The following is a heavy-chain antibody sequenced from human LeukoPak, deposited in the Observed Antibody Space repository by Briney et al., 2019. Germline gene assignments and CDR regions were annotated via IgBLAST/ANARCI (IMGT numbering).Heavy chain of an antibody. Sequence: ASVKVSCKVSGYTLIELSMHWVRQAPGKGLEWMGGFDPEDGETIYAQKFQGRVTMTEDTSTDTAYMELSSLRSEDTAVYYCATSNSGSYLTPDYWGQGTLVTVSS. CDR2: FDPEDGET. D-gene: IGHD1-26*01. V-gene: IGHV1-24*01. CDR3: ATSNSGSYLTPDY. J-gene: IGHJ4*02. CDR1: GYTLIELS.